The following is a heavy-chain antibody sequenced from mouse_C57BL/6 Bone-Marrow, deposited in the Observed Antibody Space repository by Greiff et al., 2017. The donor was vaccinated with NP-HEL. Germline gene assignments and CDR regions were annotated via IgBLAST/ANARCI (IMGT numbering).Heavy chain of an antibody. CDR3: TRVLYYYGSSSYAMDD. V-gene: IGHV5-9-1*02. D-gene: IGHD1-1*01. J-gene: IGHJ4*01. CDR1: GFTFSSYA. CDR2: ISSGGDYT. Sequence: EVQLVESGEGLVKPGGSLKLSCAASGFTFSSYAMSWVRQTPEKRLEWVAYISSGGDYTYYADTVKGRFNISRDNARNTLYLQMSILKSEDTAMYYCTRVLYYYGSSSYAMDDWGQGTSVTVSS.